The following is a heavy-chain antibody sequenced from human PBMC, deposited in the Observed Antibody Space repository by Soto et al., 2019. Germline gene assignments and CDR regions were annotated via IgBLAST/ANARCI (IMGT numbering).Heavy chain of an antibody. CDR2: IYNSGRT. CDR3: ARIRTAYTIHSPLDY. D-gene: IGHD2-2*02. V-gene: IGHV4-59*01. CDR1: VASISGYY. Sequence: SETLSLTCTVSVASISGYYWSWIRLPPGKGLEWIGHIYNSGRTNYNPSLKSRVTISLDTSKNQFSLNLSSVTAADTAMYYCARIRTAYTIHSPLDYWGQGTLVTVSS. J-gene: IGHJ4*02.